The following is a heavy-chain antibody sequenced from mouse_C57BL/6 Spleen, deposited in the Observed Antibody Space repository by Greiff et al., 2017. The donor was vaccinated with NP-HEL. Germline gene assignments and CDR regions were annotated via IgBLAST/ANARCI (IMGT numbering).Heavy chain of an antibody. CDR3: AREKDSGTTGAMDY. D-gene: IGHD3-1*01. J-gene: IGHJ4*01. CDR1: GYSITSGYY. CDR2: ISYDGSN. V-gene: IGHV3-6*01. Sequence: DVKLQESGPGLVKPSQSLSLTCSVTGYSITSGYYWNWIRQFPGNKLEWMGYISYDGSNNYNPSLKNRISITRDTSKNQFFLKLNSVTTEDTATYYCAREKDSGTTGAMDYWGQGTSVTVSS.